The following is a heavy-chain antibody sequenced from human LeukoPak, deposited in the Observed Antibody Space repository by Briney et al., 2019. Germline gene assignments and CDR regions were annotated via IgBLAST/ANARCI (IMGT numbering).Heavy chain of an antibody. CDR2: IIPIFGTA. V-gene: IGHV1-69*13. CDR1: GGTFSSYA. CDR3: ARVPTIFGVVMTFDY. Sequence: SVKVSCKASGGTFSSYAISWVRQAPGQGLEWMGGIIPIFGTANYAQKFQGRVTITADESTSTAYMELSGLRSEDTAVYYCARVPTIFGVVMTFDYWGQGTLVTVSS. D-gene: IGHD3-3*01. J-gene: IGHJ4*02.